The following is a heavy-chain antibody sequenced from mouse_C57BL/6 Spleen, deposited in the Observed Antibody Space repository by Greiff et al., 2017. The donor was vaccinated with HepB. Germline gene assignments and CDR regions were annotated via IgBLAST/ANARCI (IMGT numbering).Heavy chain of an antibody. J-gene: IGHJ1*03. CDR2: ISSGSSTI. V-gene: IGHV5-17*01. Sequence: EVQLVESGGGLVKPGGSLKLSCAASGFTFSDYGMHWVRQAPERGLEWVAYISSGSSTIYYADTVKGRFTISRDNAKNTLFLQMTSLRSEDTAMYYCARWDYYYGSSSYFDVWGTGTTVTVSS. D-gene: IGHD1-1*01. CDR1: GFTFSDYG. CDR3: ARWDYYYGSSSYFDV.